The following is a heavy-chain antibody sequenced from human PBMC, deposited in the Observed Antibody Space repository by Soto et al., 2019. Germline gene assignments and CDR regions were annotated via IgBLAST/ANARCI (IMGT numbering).Heavy chain of an antibody. J-gene: IGHJ6*02. V-gene: IGHV1-69*13. Sequence: SVKVSCKASGGTFSSYAISWVRQAPGQGLEWMGGIIPIFGTANYAQKFQGRVTITADESTSTAYMELSSLRSEDTAVYYCATVEMATIGSIYYYYGMDVWGQGTTVTVSS. CDR2: IIPIFGTA. CDR1: GGTFSSYA. CDR3: ATVEMATIGSIYYYYGMDV. D-gene: IGHD5-12*01.